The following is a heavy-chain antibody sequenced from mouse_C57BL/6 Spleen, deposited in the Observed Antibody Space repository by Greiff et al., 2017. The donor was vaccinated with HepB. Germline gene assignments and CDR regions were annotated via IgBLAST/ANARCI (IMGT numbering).Heavy chain of an antibody. D-gene: IGHD2-2*01. CDR1: GYTFTSYW. CDR3: ARGGLRYFDV. Sequence: QVQLQQPGAELVMPGASVKLSCKASGYTFTSYWMHWVKQRPGQGLEWIGEIDPSDSYTNYTQKFKGKSTLTVDKSSSTAYMQLSSLTSEDSAVYYCARGGLRYFDVWGTGTTVTVSS. J-gene: IGHJ1*03. V-gene: IGHV1-69*01. CDR2: IDPSDSYT.